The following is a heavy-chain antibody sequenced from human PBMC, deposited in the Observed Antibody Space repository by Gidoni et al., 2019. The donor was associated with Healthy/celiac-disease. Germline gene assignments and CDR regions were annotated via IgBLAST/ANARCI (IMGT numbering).Heavy chain of an antibody. V-gene: IGHV3-30*04. CDR2: ISYDGSNK. Sequence: QVQLVESGGGVVQPGRSLRLSCAASGFTFSSYAMHWVRQAPGKGLEWVAVISYDGSNKYYADSVKGRFTISRDNSKNTLYLQMNSLRAEDTAVYYCARDRDGYNYGAFDYWGQGTLVTVSS. CDR3: ARDRDGYNYGAFDY. J-gene: IGHJ4*02. CDR1: GFTFSSYA. D-gene: IGHD5-12*01.